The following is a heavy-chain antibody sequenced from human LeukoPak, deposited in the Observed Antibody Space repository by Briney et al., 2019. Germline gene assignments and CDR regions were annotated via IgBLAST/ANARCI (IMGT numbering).Heavy chain of an antibody. Sequence: GGSLRLSCATSGFTFTTYEMNWVRQAPGKGLEWVSHISGSGGAIYYADSVKGRFTISRDNAKNSLYLQMRSLRVEDTAVYYCARRDCSSTSCTLDYWGQGTLVTVSS. D-gene: IGHD2-2*01. CDR3: ARRDCSSTSCTLDY. J-gene: IGHJ4*02. CDR1: GFTFTTYE. CDR2: ISGSGGAI. V-gene: IGHV3-48*03.